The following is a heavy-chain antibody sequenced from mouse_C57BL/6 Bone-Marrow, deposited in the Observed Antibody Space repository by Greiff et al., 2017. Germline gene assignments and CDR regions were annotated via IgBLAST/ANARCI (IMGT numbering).Heavy chain of an antibody. J-gene: IGHJ2*01. V-gene: IGHV1-4*01. CDR3: ARSGETGTSFDY. Sequence: QVQLQQSGAELARPGASVKMSCKASGYTCTSYTMHWVKQRPGQGLEWIGYINPSSGYTKYNQKFKDKATLTADKTSSTAYMQLSSLTSEYSAVYYSARSGETGTSFDYWGQGTTLTVSS. D-gene: IGHD4-1*01. CDR2: INPSSGYT. CDR1: GYTCTSYT.